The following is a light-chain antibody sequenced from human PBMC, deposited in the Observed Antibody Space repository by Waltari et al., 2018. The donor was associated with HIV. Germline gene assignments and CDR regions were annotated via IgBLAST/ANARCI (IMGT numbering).Light chain of an antibody. CDR1: QTVNHN. V-gene: IGKV3-15*01. Sequence: ERVMTQSPVTLSVSPGERATLSCRASQTVNHNLAWYQQKPGQAPRILIYDASTRATGIPARFSGSGSGTEFTLTISSLQSEDFAVYYCQHYNNWPLAFGQGTKVEIK. CDR2: DAS. CDR3: QHYNNWPLA. J-gene: IGKJ1*01.